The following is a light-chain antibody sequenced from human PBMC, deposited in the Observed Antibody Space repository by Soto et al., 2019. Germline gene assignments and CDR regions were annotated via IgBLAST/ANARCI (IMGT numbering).Light chain of an antibody. CDR3: CAYAGSSTGV. CDR2: EVY. V-gene: IGLV2-8*01. J-gene: IGLJ2*01. Sequence: QSAPTQPPAASGSPGQSVTFSCTGTSSDVGGYNYVSWYQQYPGKAPKLMIYEVYKRHSGVPDRFSGSKSGNTASLTVSGLQPEDEADYYCCAYAGSSTGVFGGGTQLTVL. CDR1: SSDVGGYNY.